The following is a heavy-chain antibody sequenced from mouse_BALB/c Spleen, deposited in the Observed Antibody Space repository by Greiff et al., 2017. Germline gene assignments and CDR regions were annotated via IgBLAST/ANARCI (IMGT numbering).Heavy chain of an antibody. CDR1: GFSLTSYD. J-gene: IGHJ4*01. CDR3: VGNYLYAMDY. D-gene: IGHD2-1*01. Sequence: QVQLQQSGPGLVAPSQSLSITCTVSGFSLTSYDISWIRQPPGKGLEWLGVIWTGGGTNYNSAFMSRLSISKDNSKSQVFLKMNSLQTDDTDIYYCVGNYLYAMDYWGQGTSVTVSS. V-gene: IGHV2-9-2*01. CDR2: IWTGGGT.